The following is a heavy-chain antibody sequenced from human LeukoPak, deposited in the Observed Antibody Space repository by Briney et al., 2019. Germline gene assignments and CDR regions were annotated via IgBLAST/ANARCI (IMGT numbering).Heavy chain of an antibody. Sequence: SETLSLTCTVSGGSISSYYWSWVRQPPGKGREWIGYIYYSGSTNYNASLTNRVPISVDTSKNQFSLKLSSVIAADTAVYYCAREVGYCSGGSCYSYFDYWGQGTLVTVSS. CDR2: IYYSGST. J-gene: IGHJ4*02. D-gene: IGHD2-15*01. V-gene: IGHV4-59*01. CDR3: AREVGYCSGGSCYSYFDY. CDR1: GGSISSYY.